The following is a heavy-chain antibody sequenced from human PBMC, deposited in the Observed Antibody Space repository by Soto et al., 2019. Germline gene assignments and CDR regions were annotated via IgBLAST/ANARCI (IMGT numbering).Heavy chain of an antibody. CDR3: ASGGGGMGATLDY. D-gene: IGHD1-26*01. Sequence: GSLRLSCAASGFNLGSYCMHWVRQAPGKGLVWVSRINDYGTTINYVDSVKGRFTISRDNAKNSLYLQMNSLRAEDTAVYYCASGGGGMGATLDYWGQGTLVTVSS. CDR2: INDYGTTI. J-gene: IGHJ4*02. CDR1: GFNLGSYC. V-gene: IGHV3-74*01.